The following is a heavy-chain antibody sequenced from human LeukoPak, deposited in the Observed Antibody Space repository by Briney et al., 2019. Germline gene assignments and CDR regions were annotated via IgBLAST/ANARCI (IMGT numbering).Heavy chain of an antibody. CDR1: GFTFRSYG. CDR2: ISYDGSNE. Sequence: GRSLRLSCAASGFTFRSYGMHWVRQAPGKGLEWVALISYDGSNEYHADSVKGRFTISRDNSKNTMYLQMNSLRVEDTAVYFCAKDRMTTVTSYYHYFGMDVWGQGTTVTVSS. CDR3: AKDRMTTVTSYYHYFGMDV. J-gene: IGHJ6*02. D-gene: IGHD4-11*01. V-gene: IGHV3-30*18.